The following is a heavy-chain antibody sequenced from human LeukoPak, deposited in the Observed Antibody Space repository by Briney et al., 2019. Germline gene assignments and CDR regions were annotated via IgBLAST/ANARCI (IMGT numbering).Heavy chain of an antibody. CDR3: GKEGYYYDSSGYNYYYGMDV. CDR1: GFTFSSYG. D-gene: IGHD3-22*01. J-gene: IGHJ6*02. Sequence: GGSLRLSCAASGFTFSSYGMHWVRQAPGKGLEWVAVISYDGSNKYYADSVKGRFTISGGNSKNTLYLQMNSLRAEDTAVYYCGKEGYYYDSSGYNYYYGMDVWGQGTTVTVSS. V-gene: IGHV3-30*18. CDR2: ISYDGSNK.